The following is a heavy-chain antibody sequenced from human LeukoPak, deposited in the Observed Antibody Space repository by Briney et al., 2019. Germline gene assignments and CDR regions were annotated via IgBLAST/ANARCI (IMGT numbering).Heavy chain of an antibody. D-gene: IGHD1-26*01. J-gene: IGHJ6*03. Sequence: GGSLRLSCAASGFTFSTYNMNWVRQAPGKGLEWVSSITSSSTYIYYADSVKGRFTISRDNAKNSLYLQMNSLRAEDTAVYYCARDPYSGGYGDYYYYYMDVWGKGTTVAISS. CDR1: GFTFSTYN. V-gene: IGHV3-21*01. CDR2: ITSSSTYI. CDR3: ARDPYSGGYGDYYYYYMDV.